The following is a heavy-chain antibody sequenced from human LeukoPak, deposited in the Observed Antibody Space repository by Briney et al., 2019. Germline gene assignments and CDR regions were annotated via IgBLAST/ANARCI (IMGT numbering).Heavy chain of an antibody. CDR1: GFTFSSYD. CDR3: ARVYYDSSGYYAPGPVYWYFDL. J-gene: IGHJ2*01. Sequence: GGSLRLSCAASGFTFSSYDMHWVRQATGKGLEWVSAIGTAGDTYYPGSVMGRFTISRENAKNSLYLQMNSLRAGDTAVYYCARVYYDSSGYYAPGPVYWYFDLWGRGTLVTVSS. V-gene: IGHV3-13*01. CDR2: IGTAGDT. D-gene: IGHD3-22*01.